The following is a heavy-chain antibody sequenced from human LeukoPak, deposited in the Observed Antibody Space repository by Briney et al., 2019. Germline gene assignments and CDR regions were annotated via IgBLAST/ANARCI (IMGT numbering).Heavy chain of an antibody. CDR1: GASISSPNYH. CDR3: VRQSGEYCTNGICYLFDY. J-gene: IGHJ4*02. CDR2: VYYSGST. D-gene: IGHD2-8*01. Sequence: SETLSLTCTVSGASISSPNYHWGWIRQAPGKGLEWIGSVYYSGSTYYSSSLKSRVTLSVDTSKKQFSLKLSSVTAADPAMYYCVRQSGEYCTNGICYLFDYWGQGILVTVSS. V-gene: IGHV4-39*01.